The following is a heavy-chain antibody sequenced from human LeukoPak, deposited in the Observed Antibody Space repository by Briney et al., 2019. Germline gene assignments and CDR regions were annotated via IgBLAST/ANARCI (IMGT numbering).Heavy chain of an antibody. CDR2: ISYDGSNK. V-gene: IGHV3-30*18. D-gene: IGHD3-10*01. CDR3: AKDHLWFGTWAPFDP. Sequence: PGGSLRLSCAASGFTFSSYGMHWVRQAPGKGLEWVAVISYDGSNKYYPDSVKGRFTISRDNSKNTLYLQMNSLGAEDTAVYYCAKDHLWFGTWAPFDPWGQGTLVTVSS. J-gene: IGHJ5*02. CDR1: GFTFSSYG.